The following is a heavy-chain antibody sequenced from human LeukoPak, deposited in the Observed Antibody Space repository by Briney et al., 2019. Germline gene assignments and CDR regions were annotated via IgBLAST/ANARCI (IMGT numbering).Heavy chain of an antibody. CDR2: IYSGGST. V-gene: IGHV3-53*01. CDR3: TTGGDRGFSSTWYNGVDAFDI. Sequence: GGSLRLSCAASGFTVSSNYMSWVRQAPGKGLEWVSIIYSGGSTFYADSVKGRFTISRDNSKNTLYLQMHTLKTEDTAVYYCTTGGDRGFSSTWYNGVDAFDIWGQGTMVTVSS. J-gene: IGHJ3*02. D-gene: IGHD6-13*01. CDR1: GFTVSSNY.